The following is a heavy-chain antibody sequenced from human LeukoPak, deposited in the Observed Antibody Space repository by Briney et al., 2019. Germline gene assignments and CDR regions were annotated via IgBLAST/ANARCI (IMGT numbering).Heavy chain of an antibody. CDR2: ISAYNGNT. J-gene: IGHJ4*02. CDR3: ARALSDDFWSAYQDY. Sequence: ASVKVSCRASGYTFTSYGISWVRQAPGQGLEWMGWISAYNGNTNYAQKPQGRLTMTTDTSTSTAYMEVRSLRSDDTAVYYCARALSDDFWSAYQDYWGQGTLVTVSS. CDR1: GYTFTSYG. V-gene: IGHV1-18*01. D-gene: IGHD3-3*01.